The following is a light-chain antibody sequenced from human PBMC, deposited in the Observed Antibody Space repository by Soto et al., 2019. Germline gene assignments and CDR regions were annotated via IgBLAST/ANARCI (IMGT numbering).Light chain of an antibody. CDR2: EVS. CDR1: SSDVGGYNY. J-gene: IGLJ3*02. V-gene: IGLV2-14*01. CDR3: SSYTRGSTLV. Sequence: QSALTQPASVSGSPGQSITISCTGTSSDVGGYNYVSWYQQHPDKAPKLMIYEVSNRPSGVSNRFSGSKSGNTASLTISGLQSEDGGNYYCSSYTRGSTLVFGGGTKLPVL.